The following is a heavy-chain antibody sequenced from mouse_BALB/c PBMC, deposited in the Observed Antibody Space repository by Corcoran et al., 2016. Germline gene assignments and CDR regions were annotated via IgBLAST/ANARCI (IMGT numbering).Heavy chain of an antibody. V-gene: IGHV1-18*01. J-gene: IGHJ4*01. Sequence: EVQLQQSGPELMKPGASMKISCKATGYTFTGYTMNWVKQSHGQKLEWIGLISPYNGGTSYNQKFKGKDTLTGDKSSSTAYMELLSLTSEDSAVYSCARAHYGNLYAIDYWGQGTSVTVSS. CDR1: GYTFTGYT. D-gene: IGHD2-1*01. CDR2: ISPYNGGT. CDR3: ARAHYGNLYAIDY.